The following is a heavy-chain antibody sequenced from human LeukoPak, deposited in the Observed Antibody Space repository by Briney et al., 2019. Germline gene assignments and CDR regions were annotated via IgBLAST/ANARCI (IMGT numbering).Heavy chain of an antibody. V-gene: IGHV4-34*01. D-gene: IGHD6-6*01. CDR3: AREWASSSKRYYYYYGMDV. CDR1: GXSFSGYY. J-gene: IGHJ6*02. CDR2: INHSGST. Sequence: PSETLSLACAVYGXSFSGYYWSWIRQPPGKGQEWIGEINHSGSTNYNPSLKSRVTISVDTSENQFSLKLSSVTAADTAVYYCAREWASSSKRYYYYYGMDVWGQGTTVTVSS.